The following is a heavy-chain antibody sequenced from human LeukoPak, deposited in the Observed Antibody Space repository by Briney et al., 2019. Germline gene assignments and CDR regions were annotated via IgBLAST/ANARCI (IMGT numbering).Heavy chain of an antibody. J-gene: IGHJ4*02. CDR1: GFTFSNYA. Sequence: GGSLRLSCAASGFTFSNYAMSWVRQAPGKGLEWVSAISGSGAYTYYADSVKGRLTISRDNSKNTLYLQMNSLRAEDTAVYYCARPYCSSTSCPSGYWGQGTLVTVSS. V-gene: IGHV3-23*01. CDR3: ARPYCSSTSCPSGY. CDR2: ISGSGAYT. D-gene: IGHD2-2*01.